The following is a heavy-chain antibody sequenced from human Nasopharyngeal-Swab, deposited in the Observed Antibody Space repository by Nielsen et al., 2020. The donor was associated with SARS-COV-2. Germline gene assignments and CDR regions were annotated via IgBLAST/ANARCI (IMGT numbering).Heavy chain of an antibody. V-gene: IGHV3-23*01. J-gene: IGHJ3*02. D-gene: IGHD2/OR15-2a*01. CDR2: ISGSGGST. Sequence: GGSLRLSYAASGFTFSSYAMSWVRQAPGKGLEWVSAISGSGGSTYYADSVKGRFTISRDNSKNTLYLQMNSLRAEDTAVYYCAIRGRSMGVTAFDIWGQGTMVTVSS. CDR3: AIRGRSMGVTAFDI. CDR1: GFTFSSYA.